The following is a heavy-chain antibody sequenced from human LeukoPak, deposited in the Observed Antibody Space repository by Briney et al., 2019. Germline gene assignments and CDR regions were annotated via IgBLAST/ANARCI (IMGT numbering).Heavy chain of an antibody. Sequence: SETLSLTCTVSGGSISSYYWSWIRQPPGKGLEWIGYIYYSGSTNYSPSLKSRVTISVDTSKNQFSLKLSSVTAADTAVYYCARANVGLDPWGQGTLVTVSS. D-gene: IGHD2-8*01. CDR2: IYYSGST. V-gene: IGHV4-59*01. CDR3: ARANVGLDP. CDR1: GGSISSYY. J-gene: IGHJ5*02.